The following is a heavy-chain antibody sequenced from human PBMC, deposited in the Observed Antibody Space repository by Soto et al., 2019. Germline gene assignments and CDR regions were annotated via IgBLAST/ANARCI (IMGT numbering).Heavy chain of an antibody. V-gene: IGHV1-18*01. CDR2: ISASNGDT. Sequence: QVQLVQSGPEVKKPGASVKVSCKASGYTFTSHGVSWVRQAPGQGLEWMGWISASNGDTNYAQKLQGRVTVTTDTSTSTAYMELRSLRPEGTAVYYCARMLRGSSFDFYHYIDVWGKGTTVTVSS. CDR1: GYTFTSHG. CDR3: ARMLRGSSFDFYHYIDV. J-gene: IGHJ6*03. D-gene: IGHD3-10*01.